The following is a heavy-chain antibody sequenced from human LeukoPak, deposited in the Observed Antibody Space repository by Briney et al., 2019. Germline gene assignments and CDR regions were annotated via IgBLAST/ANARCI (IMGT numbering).Heavy chain of an antibody. Sequence: SGPTLVHPPQTLTLTCTFSGFSLSTSGMRVSWIRQPPEKALEWLARIDWDDDKFYSTSLKTRLTISKDTSKNQVVLTMTNMDPVDTATYYCARILSVRGFNYFDYWGQGTLVTVSS. D-gene: IGHD3-10*01. CDR3: ARILSVRGFNYFDY. V-gene: IGHV2-70*04. CDR2: IDWDDDK. J-gene: IGHJ4*02. CDR1: GFSLSTSGMR.